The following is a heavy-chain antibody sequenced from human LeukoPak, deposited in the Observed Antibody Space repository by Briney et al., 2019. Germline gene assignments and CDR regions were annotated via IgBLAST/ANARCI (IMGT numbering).Heavy chain of an antibody. J-gene: IGHJ4*02. Sequence: SQTLSLTCAVSGGSISSGGYSWSWIRQPPGKGLEWIGYIYHSGSTYYNPSLKSRVTISVDRSKNQFSLKLSSVTAADTAVYYCARGVDYRNYFDYWGQGTLVTVSS. CDR3: ARGVDYRNYFDY. D-gene: IGHD4-11*01. V-gene: IGHV4-30-2*01. CDR1: GGSISSGGYS. CDR2: IYHSGST.